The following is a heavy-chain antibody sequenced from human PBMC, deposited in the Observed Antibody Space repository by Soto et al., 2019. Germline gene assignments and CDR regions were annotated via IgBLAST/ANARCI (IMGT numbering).Heavy chain of an antibody. CDR1: GGFISSVYYY. D-gene: IGHD3-22*01. CDR3: ARGSVDTVDSSGFYAY. Sequence: SETLSLTCSVSGGFISSVYYYWGGIREPPGKGLEWIGEINHSGGTSYNPSLKSRVTISVDTSKSQFSLKLSSVTAADRAVYYCARGSVDTVDSSGFYAYGGQGTPVTVSS. V-gene: IGHV4-39*01. J-gene: IGHJ4*02. CDR2: INHSGGT.